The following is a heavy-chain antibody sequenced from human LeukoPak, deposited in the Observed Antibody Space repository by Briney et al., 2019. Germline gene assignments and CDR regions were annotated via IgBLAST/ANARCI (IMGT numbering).Heavy chain of an antibody. CDR2: IRSKAYGRTR. CDR1: GFTFGDYA. J-gene: IGHJ4*02. CDR3: TSSTLRLGELSVDY. D-gene: IGHD3-16*02. V-gene: IGHV3-49*04. Sequence: GGSLRLSCTASGFTFGDYAMSWVGQARGKGVEGVGFIRSKAYGRTREYAASVIGRFTISRDDSKSIAYLQMNSLKTEDTAVYYCTSSTLRLGELSVDYWGQGTLVTVSS.